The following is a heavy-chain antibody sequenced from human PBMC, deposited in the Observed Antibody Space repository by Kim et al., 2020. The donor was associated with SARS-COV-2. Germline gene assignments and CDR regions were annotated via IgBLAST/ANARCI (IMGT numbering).Heavy chain of an antibody. V-gene: IGHV1-8*01. J-gene: IGHJ6*02. CDR1: GYTFTSYD. Sequence: ASVKVSCKASGYTFTSYDINWVRQATGQGLEWMGWMNPNSGNTGYAQKFQGRVTMTRNTSISTAYMELSSLRSEDTAVYYCARGSHPITIFGVVITSGYYYYYYGIDVCGQGPTVTVSS. CDR2: MNPNSGNT. CDR3: ARGSHPITIFGVVITSGYYYYYYGIDV. D-gene: IGHD3-3*01.